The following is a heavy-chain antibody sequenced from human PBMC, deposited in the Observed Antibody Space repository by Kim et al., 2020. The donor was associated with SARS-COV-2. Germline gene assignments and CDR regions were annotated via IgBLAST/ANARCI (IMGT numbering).Heavy chain of an antibody. CDR2: IYYSGST. J-gene: IGHJ6*02. Sequence: SETLSLTCTVSGGSISSGGYYWTWIRQHPGKGLEWIGYIYYSGSTYYNPSLKSRVIISADTSKNQFSLNLTSVTAADTAVYYCARALVGATFSGMDVWGQGTTVTVSS. D-gene: IGHD1-26*01. CDR1: GGSISSGGYY. CDR3: ARALVGATFSGMDV. V-gene: IGHV4-31*03.